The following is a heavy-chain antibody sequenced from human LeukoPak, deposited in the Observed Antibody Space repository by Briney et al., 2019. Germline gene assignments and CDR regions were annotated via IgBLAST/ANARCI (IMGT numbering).Heavy chain of an antibody. Sequence: GGSLRLSCAASRFTFRSYAMSWVRQAPGKGLEWVSAISSGGVSTYYADSVKGRFTISRDNSKNTLYLQMNSLRTEDTAVYYCANGAVAGRFDYWAREPWSPSPQ. CDR3: ANGAVAGRFDY. V-gene: IGHV3-23*01. J-gene: IGHJ4*02. CDR1: RFTFRSYA. D-gene: IGHD6-19*01. CDR2: ISSGGVST.